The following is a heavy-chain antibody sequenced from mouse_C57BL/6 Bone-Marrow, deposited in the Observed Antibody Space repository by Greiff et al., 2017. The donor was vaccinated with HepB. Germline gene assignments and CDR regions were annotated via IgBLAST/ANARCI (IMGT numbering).Heavy chain of an antibody. Sequence: EVQLQESGPGLVKPSQSLSLTCSVTGYSITSGYYWNWIRQFPGNKLEWMGYISYDGSNNYNPSLKNRISITRDTSKNQFFLKLNSVTTEDTATYYCALAFNFDYWGQGTTLTGSS. CDR1: GYSITSGYY. CDR2: ISYDGSN. V-gene: IGHV3-6*01. J-gene: IGHJ2*01. CDR3: ALAFNFDY.